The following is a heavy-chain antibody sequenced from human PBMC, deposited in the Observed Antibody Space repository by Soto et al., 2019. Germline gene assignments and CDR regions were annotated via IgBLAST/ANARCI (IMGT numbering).Heavy chain of an antibody. CDR3: ARRASR. CDR2: IHPSGQPI. CDR1: GFTFSSSV. J-gene: IGHJ3*01. V-gene: IGHV3-48*03. D-gene: IGHD1-26*01. Sequence: PGGSLRLSCAVSGFTFSSSVMYWVRQAPGKGLEWISYIHPSGQPIFYADSVKGRFTISRDNANNSLFLQMNSLRAEDTAVYYCARRASRWGQGTMVTVSS.